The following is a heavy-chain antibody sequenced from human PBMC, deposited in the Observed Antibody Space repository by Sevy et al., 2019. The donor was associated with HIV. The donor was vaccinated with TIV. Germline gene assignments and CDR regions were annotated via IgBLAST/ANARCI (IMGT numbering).Heavy chain of an antibody. J-gene: IGHJ6*02. D-gene: IGHD5-12*01. CDR2: IKSEFDGGAI. Sequence: GGSLRLSCTASGFTFSSAWMSWVRQAPGKGLEWVGRIKSEFDGGAIDYAAPVKGRFSISREDSKNTVYLQMNSLKTGDTVVYYCITDPAYRGYDEPLINYYFYGMDVWGQGTTVTVSS. CDR3: ITDPAYRGYDEPLINYYFYGMDV. CDR1: GFTFSSAW. V-gene: IGHV3-15*01.